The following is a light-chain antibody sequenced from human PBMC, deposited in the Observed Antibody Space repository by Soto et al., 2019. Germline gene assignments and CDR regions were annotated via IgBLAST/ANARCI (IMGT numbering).Light chain of an antibody. Sequence: QSVLTQPPSVSGSPGQSVTISCTGTSSDVGSYNRVSWYQQPPGTAPKLMIYEVSSRPSGVPDRFSGSKSGNTASLTISGLQAEDEADYYYSLYTSSSTFVFGTGTKVTVL. J-gene: IGLJ1*01. CDR3: SLYTSSSTFV. CDR2: EVS. CDR1: SSDVGSYNR. V-gene: IGLV2-18*01.